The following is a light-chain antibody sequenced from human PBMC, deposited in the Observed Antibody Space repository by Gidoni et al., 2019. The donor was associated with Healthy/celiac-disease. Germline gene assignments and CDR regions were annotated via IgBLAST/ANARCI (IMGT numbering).Light chain of an antibody. CDR1: QGISNS. V-gene: IGKV1-NL1*01. CDR3: QQYYSTPYT. CDR2: AAS. Sequence: DIQMTEPPSSLSASVGDRVTITCRASQGISNSLAWYQQKPGKAPKLLLYAASRLESGVPYRFSGSGSGTDYTLTISSLQPEDFATYYCQQYYSTPYTFGQGTKLEIK. J-gene: IGKJ2*01.